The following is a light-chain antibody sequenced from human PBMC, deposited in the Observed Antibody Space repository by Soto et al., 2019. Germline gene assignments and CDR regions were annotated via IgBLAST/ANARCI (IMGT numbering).Light chain of an antibody. J-gene: IGLJ2*01. CDR1: SSDVGGYNY. CDR3: SSYTSSSTPV. V-gene: IGLV2-14*01. Sequence: QSALTQPASVSGSPGQSITISCTGTSSDVGGYNYVSWYQQHPGKAPKLMIYDVSNRPSGVSYRFSGSKSGNTASLTISGLQAEDEADYYCSSYTSSSTPVFGGGTKLTVL. CDR2: DVS.